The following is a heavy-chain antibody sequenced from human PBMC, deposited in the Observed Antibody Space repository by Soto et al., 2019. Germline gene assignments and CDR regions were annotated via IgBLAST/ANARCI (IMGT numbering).Heavy chain of an antibody. Sequence: SETLSLTCAVSGDSISSGYHWAWIRQPPGKGLEWVGYIYYTGSTYYNPSLKSRVTISVDTSKNQFSLKLTSVTAADTAVYYCARDEEVNYADYGGSDHYYGMDVWGQGTTVTVSS. CDR2: IYYTGST. CDR1: GDSISSGYH. CDR3: ARDEEVNYADYGGSDHYYGMDV. J-gene: IGHJ6*02. D-gene: IGHD4-17*01. V-gene: IGHV4-38-2*02.